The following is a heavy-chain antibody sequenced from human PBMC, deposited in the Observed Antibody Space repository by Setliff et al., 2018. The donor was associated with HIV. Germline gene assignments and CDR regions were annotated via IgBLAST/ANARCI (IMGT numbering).Heavy chain of an antibody. CDR2: IHYNNGKT. CDR3: ATVDGTRYLDY. CDR1: GDSITNSMHY. Sequence: SETLSLTCTVSGDSITNSMHYWSWIRQPPGKGLEFIGSIHYNNGKTYYNAALRSRVTISADTSKNQFSLELTSVTAADTAVYYCATVDGTRYLDYWGQGKLVTVSS. V-gene: IGHV4-39*01. J-gene: IGHJ4*02. D-gene: IGHD1-1*01.